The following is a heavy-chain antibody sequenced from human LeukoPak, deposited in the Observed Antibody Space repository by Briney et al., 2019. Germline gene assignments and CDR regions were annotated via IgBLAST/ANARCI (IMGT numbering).Heavy chain of an antibody. V-gene: IGHV3-23*01. CDR1: GFPFSTYG. CDR3: AKGGSSWFLHY. D-gene: IGHD6-13*01. Sequence: TGGSLRLSCAASGFPFSTYGMSWVRQAPGKGLEWVLGISGSADSTWHADSVKGRFTISRDNSKNTVYLQMNSLTAEDTAIYYCAKGGSSWFLHYWGQGTLVTVSS. CDR2: ISGSADST. J-gene: IGHJ4*02.